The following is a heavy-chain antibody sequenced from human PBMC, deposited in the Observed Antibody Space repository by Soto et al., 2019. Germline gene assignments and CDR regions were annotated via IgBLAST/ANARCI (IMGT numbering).Heavy chain of an antibody. CDR3: AKGTGFMTARNYYGMDV. V-gene: IGHV3-30*18. CDR2: ISYDGSNK. Sequence: PGGSLRLSCAASGFTFSSYGMHWVRQAPGKGLEWVAVISYDGSNKYYADSVKGRFTISRDNSKNTLHLQMNSLRAEDTAVYYCAKGTGFMTARNYYGMDVWGQGTTVTVSS. J-gene: IGHJ6*02. CDR1: GFTFSSYG. D-gene: IGHD2-21*02.